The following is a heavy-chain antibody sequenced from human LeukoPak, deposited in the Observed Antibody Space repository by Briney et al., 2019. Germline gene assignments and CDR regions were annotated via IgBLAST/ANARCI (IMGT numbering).Heavy chain of an antibody. D-gene: IGHD1-26*01. CDR3: TTERNWELLRPYGLDI. Sequence: GGSLRLSCAASGFTFSTYSMKWVRQAPGKGLEWVGRIRTNIEGETTDYAAPVKGRFTISRDDPKTTMYLHMNSLKTEDSAVYFCTTERNWELLRPYGLDIWGQGTTVTVSS. V-gene: IGHV3-15*01. CDR2: IRTNIEGETT. J-gene: IGHJ6*02. CDR1: GFTFSTYS.